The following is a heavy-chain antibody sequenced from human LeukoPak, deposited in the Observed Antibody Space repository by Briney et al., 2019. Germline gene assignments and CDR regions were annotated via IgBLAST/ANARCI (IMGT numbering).Heavy chain of an antibody. D-gene: IGHD2-2*01. CDR1: GFTFSSYG. Sequence: GGSLRLSCAASGFTFSSYGMHWVRQAPGRGLEWVAFIRYDGSNKYYADSVKGRFTISRDNSKNTLYLQMNSLRAEDTAVYYCAKDPHCSSTSCPDDWLDPWGQGTLVTVSS. V-gene: IGHV3-30*02. CDR2: IRYDGSNK. J-gene: IGHJ5*02. CDR3: AKDPHCSSTSCPDDWLDP.